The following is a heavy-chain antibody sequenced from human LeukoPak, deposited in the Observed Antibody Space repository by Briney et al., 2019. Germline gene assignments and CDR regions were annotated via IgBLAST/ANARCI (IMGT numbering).Heavy chain of an antibody. Sequence: PGGSLRLSCAASGFTFSTYEMNWVRQAPGKGLEWVSYISSSSSDTNYADSVKGRFTISRDNAKNSLYLQMNSLRAEDTTVYYCARGSRTIELGDDYWGQGTLVTVSS. D-gene: IGHD5-24*01. CDR3: ARGSRTIELGDDY. CDR2: ISSSSSDT. CDR1: GFTFSTYE. J-gene: IGHJ4*02. V-gene: IGHV3-48*03.